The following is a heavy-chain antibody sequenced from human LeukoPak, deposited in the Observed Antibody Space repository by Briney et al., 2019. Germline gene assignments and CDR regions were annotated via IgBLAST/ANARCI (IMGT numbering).Heavy chain of an antibody. D-gene: IGHD2-2*01. V-gene: IGHV3-9*01. CDR3: AKGPIPAGRSAYFDY. Sequence: GGSLRLSCAASGFTFNDYAMHWVRQAPGKGLEWVSGISWNSGSIGYADSVKGRFTISRDNAKNSLYLQMNSLRAEDTALYYCAKGPIPAGRSAYFDYWGQGTLVTVSS. CDR2: ISWNSGSI. J-gene: IGHJ4*02. CDR1: GFTFNDYA.